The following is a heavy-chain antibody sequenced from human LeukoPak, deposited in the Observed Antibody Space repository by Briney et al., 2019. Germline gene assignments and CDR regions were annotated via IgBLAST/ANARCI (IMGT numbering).Heavy chain of an antibody. CDR2: IYHSGST. Sequence: SETLSHTCAVSGGSISSSNWWSWVRQPPGKGLEWIGEIYHSGSTYYNPSLKSRVTISVDTSKNQFSLKLSSVTAADTAVYYCARDPAVTTSYPQGGDYWGQGTLVTVSS. D-gene: IGHD4-17*01. CDR3: ARDPAVTTSYPQGGDY. CDR1: GGSISSSNW. V-gene: IGHV4-4*02. J-gene: IGHJ4*02.